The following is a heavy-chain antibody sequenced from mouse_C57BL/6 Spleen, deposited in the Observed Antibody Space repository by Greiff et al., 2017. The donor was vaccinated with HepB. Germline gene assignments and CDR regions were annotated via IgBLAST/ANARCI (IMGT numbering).Heavy chain of an antibody. D-gene: IGHD2-2*01. Sequence: VKLQESGPELVKPGASVKISCKASGYAFSSSWMNWVKQRPGKGLEWIGRIYPGDGDTNYNGKFKGKATLTADKSSSTAYMQLSSLTSEDSAVYFCARSYGYDAWFAYWGQGTLVTVSA. CDR1: GYAFSSSW. V-gene: IGHV1-82*01. CDR3: ARSYGYDAWFAY. J-gene: IGHJ3*01. CDR2: IYPGDGDT.